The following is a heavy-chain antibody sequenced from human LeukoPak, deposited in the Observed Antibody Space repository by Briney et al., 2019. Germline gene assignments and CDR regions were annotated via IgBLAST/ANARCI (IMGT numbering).Heavy chain of an antibody. CDR1: GGSFSGYY. CDR3: ARGLGYCSGDSCQDFGYYFDH. Sequence: PSETLSLTCAVYGGSFSGYYWSWIRQPPGKGLEWIGEINHGGSANYNPSLKSRVTISLDTSKNQFSLKMRSVTAADTAVYYCARGLGYCSGDSCQDFGYYFDHWGQGTRVTVSS. CDR2: INHGGSA. V-gene: IGHV4-34*01. D-gene: IGHD2-15*01. J-gene: IGHJ4*02.